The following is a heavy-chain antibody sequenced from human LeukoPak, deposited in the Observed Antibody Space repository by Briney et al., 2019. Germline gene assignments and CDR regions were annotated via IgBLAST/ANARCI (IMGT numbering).Heavy chain of an antibody. V-gene: IGHV4-34*01. CDR3: ARSSGSSGFGRNWFDP. D-gene: IGHD3-10*01. J-gene: IGHJ5*02. CDR2: INHSGST. Sequence: SETLSLTCAVYGGSFSGYYWSWIRQLPGKGLEWIGEINHSGSTNYNPSFKSRVTISVDTSKNQFSLKLSSVTAADTAVYYCARSSGSSGFGRNWFDPWGQGTLVTVSS. CDR1: GGSFSGYY.